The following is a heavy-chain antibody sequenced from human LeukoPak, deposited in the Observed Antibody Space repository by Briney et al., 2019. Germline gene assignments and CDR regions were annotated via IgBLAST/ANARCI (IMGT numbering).Heavy chain of an antibody. V-gene: IGHV4-30-4*01. CDR1: GDSISNGDFY. CDR2: ISYSGSA. Sequence: SQTLSLTCTVSGDSISNGDFYWSWIRQHPGEGLEWIGHISYSGSAYYHPSLKSRVTISVDTSKNQFSLKLTSVTAADTAVYYCARGVTMIVVVIHDWYFDLWGRGTLVTVSS. J-gene: IGHJ2*01. D-gene: IGHD3-22*01. CDR3: ARGVTMIVVVIHDWYFDL.